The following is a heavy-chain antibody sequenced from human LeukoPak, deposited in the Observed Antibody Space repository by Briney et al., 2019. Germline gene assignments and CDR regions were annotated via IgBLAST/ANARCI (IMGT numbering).Heavy chain of an antibody. J-gene: IGHJ4*02. D-gene: IGHD3-16*02. Sequence: SETLSLTCAVSGGSISSSNWWSWVRQPPGKGLEWIGEIYHSGSTNYNPSLKSRVTISVDMSKNQFSLKLSSVTAADTAVYYCARDYGVYDYVWGSYRPFDYWGQGTLVTVSS. CDR3: ARDYGVYDYVWGSYRPFDY. V-gene: IGHV4-4*02. CDR2: IYHSGST. CDR1: GGSISSSNW.